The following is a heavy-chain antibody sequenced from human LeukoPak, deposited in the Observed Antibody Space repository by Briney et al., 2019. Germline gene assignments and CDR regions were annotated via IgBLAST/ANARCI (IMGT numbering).Heavy chain of an antibody. CDR2: IVVGSGNT. J-gene: IGHJ6*02. D-gene: IGHD1-26*01. V-gene: IGHV1-58*02. CDR1: GFTFTSSA. Sequence: SVKVSCKASGFTFTSSAMQWVRQARGQRLEWIGWIVVGSGNTNYAQKFQERVTITRDMSTSTAYMELSSLRSEDTAVYYCAASVVKWDYFYYGMDVWGQGTTVTVSS. CDR3: AASVVKWDYFYYGMDV.